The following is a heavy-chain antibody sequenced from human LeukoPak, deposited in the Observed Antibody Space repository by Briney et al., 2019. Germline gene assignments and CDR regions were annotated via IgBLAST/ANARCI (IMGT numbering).Heavy chain of an antibody. CDR2: ISGSGGST. J-gene: IGHJ4*02. CDR3: AKTLITMIVVVQYYFDY. V-gene: IGHV3-23*01. D-gene: IGHD3-22*01. CDR1: GFTFSSYA. Sequence: GGSLRLSCAASGFTFSSYAMSWVRQAPGKGLEWVSAISGSGGSTYYADSVKGRFTISRDNSKNTLYLQMNSLRAEDTAVYYCAKTLITMIVVVQYYFDYWGQGTLVTVSS.